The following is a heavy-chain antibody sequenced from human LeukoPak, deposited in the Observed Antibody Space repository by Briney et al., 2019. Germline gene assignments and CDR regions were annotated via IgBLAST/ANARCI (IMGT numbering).Heavy chain of an antibody. D-gene: IGHD4-23*01. CDR3: AKDSLRWSYFYYGMDV. CDR1: GFTFSTYE. CDR2: ISSSGSTI. V-gene: IGHV3-48*03. J-gene: IGHJ6*02. Sequence: SGGSLRLSCAASGFTFSTYEMSWVRQAPGKGLEWVSYISSSGSTIFYADSVMGRFTISRDNTKNSLYLQMNSLRAEDTAVYYCAKDSLRWSYFYYGMDVWGQGTTVTVSS.